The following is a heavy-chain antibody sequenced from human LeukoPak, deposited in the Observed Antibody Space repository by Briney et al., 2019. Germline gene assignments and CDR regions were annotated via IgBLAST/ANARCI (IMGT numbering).Heavy chain of an antibody. CDR2: INPSGGST. Sequence: ASVKVSCKASGYTFTNYYMHWVRQAPGQGLEWMGMINPSGGSTSYAQKFQGRVTMTRDTSASTAYMELSSLRSEDTAVYYCARDGEQLGVDYWGQGTLVTVSS. D-gene: IGHD6-6*01. V-gene: IGHV1-46*01. CDR3: ARDGEQLGVDY. J-gene: IGHJ4*02. CDR1: GYTFTNYY.